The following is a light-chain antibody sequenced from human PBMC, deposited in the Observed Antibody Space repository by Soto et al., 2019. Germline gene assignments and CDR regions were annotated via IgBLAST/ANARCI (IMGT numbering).Light chain of an antibody. V-gene: IGLV2-14*01. Sequence: QSALTQPPSASGSPGQSVTISCTGTSSDVGGYNYVSWYQHHPGNAPKLIIYEVSYRPSGVSDRFSGSKSDNTASLTISGLQTDDEADYYCSSFTISSTWVFGGGTQLTVL. J-gene: IGLJ3*02. CDR1: SSDVGGYNY. CDR3: SSFTISSTWV. CDR2: EVS.